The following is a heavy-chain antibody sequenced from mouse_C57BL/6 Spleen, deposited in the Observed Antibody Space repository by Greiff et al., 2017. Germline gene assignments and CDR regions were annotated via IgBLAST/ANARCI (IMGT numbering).Heavy chain of an antibody. V-gene: IGHV5-17*01. CDR2: ISSGSSTI. Sequence: EVKLVESGGGLVKPGGSLKLSCAASGFTFSDYGMHWVRQAPEKGLEWVAYISSGSSTIYYADTVKGRFTISRDNAKNTLFLQMTSLRSEDTAMYYCARAPLITTVVGDYWGQGTTLTVSS. CDR1: GFTFSDYG. J-gene: IGHJ2*01. D-gene: IGHD1-1*01. CDR3: ARAPLITTVVGDY.